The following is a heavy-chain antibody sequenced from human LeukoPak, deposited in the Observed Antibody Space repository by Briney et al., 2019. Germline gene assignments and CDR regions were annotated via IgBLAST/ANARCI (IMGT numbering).Heavy chain of an antibody. V-gene: IGHV4-30-4*01. D-gene: IGHD2-15*01. CDR1: GGSISSGDYY. Sequence: SQTLSLTCTVSGGSISSGDYYWNWIRQPPGKGLEWIGYIRYSGSTYYNPSLKSRVTISVDTSKNQFSLKLNSVTAADTAVYYCARVGSGSRSFDYWGQGTLVTVSS. CDR3: ARVGSGSRSFDY. CDR2: IRYSGST. J-gene: IGHJ4*02.